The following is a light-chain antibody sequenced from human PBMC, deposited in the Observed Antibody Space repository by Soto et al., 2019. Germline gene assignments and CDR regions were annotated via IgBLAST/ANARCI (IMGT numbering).Light chain of an antibody. CDR3: QHSSSFPLT. CDR1: QNINRY. Sequence: DIEMTQSPSSLSASVGDRISITCRASQNINRYLNWYQQKVGEDPRLLIYEAFTLQSRVPSRFSGGGSGTDFTLTISSLQPEDFATYYCQHSSSFPLTFGGGTKVGIK. J-gene: IGKJ4*01. V-gene: IGKV1-39*01. CDR2: EAF.